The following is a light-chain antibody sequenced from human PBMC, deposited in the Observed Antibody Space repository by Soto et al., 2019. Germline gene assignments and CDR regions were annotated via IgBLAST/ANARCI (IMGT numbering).Light chain of an antibody. CDR3: QQRSNWPIT. CDR2: AAS. Sequence: DIQMTQSPFSLSASVGDRVTITCRASQSISRDLNWYQQKPGKAPNLLIYAASTLESGVPSRFSGSGSGTDFTLTISSLEPEDVAVYYCQQRSNWPITLGQGTRLEIK. CDR1: QSISRD. V-gene: IGKV1-39*01. J-gene: IGKJ5*01.